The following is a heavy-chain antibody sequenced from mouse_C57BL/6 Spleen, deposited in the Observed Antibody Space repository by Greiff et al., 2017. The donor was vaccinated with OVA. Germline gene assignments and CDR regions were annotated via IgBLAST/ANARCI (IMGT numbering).Heavy chain of an antibody. CDR3: ANRGQLRHYYFDD. J-gene: IGHJ2*01. V-gene: IGHV1-81*01. D-gene: IGHD3-2*02. CDR1: GYTFTSYG. Sequence: QVQLKQSGAELARPGASVKLSCKASGYTFTSYGISWVKQRTGQGLEWIGEIYPRSGNTYYNEKFKGKATLTADKSSSTAYMELRSLTSEDSAVYFCANRGQLRHYYFDDWGQGTTLTVSS. CDR2: IYPRSGNT.